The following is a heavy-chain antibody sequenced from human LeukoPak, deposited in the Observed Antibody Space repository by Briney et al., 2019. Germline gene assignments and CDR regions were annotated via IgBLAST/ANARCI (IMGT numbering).Heavy chain of an antibody. CDR1: GGSFSGYY. J-gene: IGHJ4*02. D-gene: IGHD6-13*01. CDR2: INHSGSN. Sequence: SETLSLTCAVYGGSFSGYYWSWIRQPPGKGLEWIGEINHSGSNNYNPSLKSRITISVDTSKNQFSLKLSSVTAADTAVYYCARATYSSSLGYWGQGTLVTVSS. CDR3: ARATYSSSLGY. V-gene: IGHV4-34*01.